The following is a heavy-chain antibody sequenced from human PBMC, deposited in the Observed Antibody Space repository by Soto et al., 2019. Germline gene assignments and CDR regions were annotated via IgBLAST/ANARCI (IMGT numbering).Heavy chain of an antibody. CDR2: IRSKAYGGTT. CDR3: TRDNYSSGWYGLDY. CDR1: GFTFCYYA. V-gene: IGHV3-49*03. J-gene: IGHJ4*02. Sequence: PGGSLRLSCTASGFTFCYYAMSWFRQAPGKGLEWVGFIRSKAYGGTTEYAASVKGRFTISRDDSKSIAYLQMNSLKTEDTAVYYCTRDNYSSGWYGLDYWGQGTLVTVSS. D-gene: IGHD6-19*01.